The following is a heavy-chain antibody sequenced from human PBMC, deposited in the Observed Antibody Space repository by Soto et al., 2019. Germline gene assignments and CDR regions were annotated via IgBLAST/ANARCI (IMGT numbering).Heavy chain of an antibody. Sequence: XXSRRLSGAPSGFSFSSYNMKLFRQAPGKGLEWVSAISGSGGSTYYADSVKGRFTISRDNSKNTLYLQMNSLRAEDTAVYYCAKDRRGATDYFDYWGQGTLVTVSS. CDR3: AKDRRGATDYFDY. CDR2: ISGSGGST. V-gene: IGHV3-23*01. CDR1: GFSFSSYN. J-gene: IGHJ4*02. D-gene: IGHD1-26*01.